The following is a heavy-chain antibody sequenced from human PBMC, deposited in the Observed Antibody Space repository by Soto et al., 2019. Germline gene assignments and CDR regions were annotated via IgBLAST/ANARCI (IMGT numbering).Heavy chain of an antibody. Sequence: SVKVSCKASGGTFSSYAISWVRQAPGQGLEWMGGIIPIFGTANYAQKFQGRVTITADESTSTAYMELSSLRSEDTAVYYCAREEGSGWYQGYYYYGMDVWGQGTTVTVSS. V-gene: IGHV1-69*13. J-gene: IGHJ6*02. D-gene: IGHD6-19*01. CDR1: GGTFSSYA. CDR2: IIPIFGTA. CDR3: AREEGSGWYQGYYYYGMDV.